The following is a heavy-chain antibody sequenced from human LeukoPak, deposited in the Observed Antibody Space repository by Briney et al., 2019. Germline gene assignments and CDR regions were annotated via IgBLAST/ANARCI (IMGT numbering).Heavy chain of an antibody. V-gene: IGHV5-51*01. CDR2: AYPGDSDT. Sequence: GESLKISCKISGYILTRNWIGWVRQVPGKGLEWMGLAYPGDSDTRYSPSFQGQVTISADKSISTAYLQWSSLKASDTAMYYCARGTQGPGLLWFGELLAPQFDYWGQGTLVTVSS. D-gene: IGHD3-10*01. CDR3: ARGTQGPGLLWFGELLAPQFDY. CDR1: GYILTRNW. J-gene: IGHJ4*02.